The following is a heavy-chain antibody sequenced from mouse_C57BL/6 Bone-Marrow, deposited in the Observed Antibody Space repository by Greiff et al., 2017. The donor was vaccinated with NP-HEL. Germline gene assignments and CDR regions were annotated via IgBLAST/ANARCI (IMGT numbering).Heavy chain of an antibody. D-gene: IGHD1-2*01. CDR2: ISSGSSTI. CDR1: GFTFSDYG. Sequence: EVQLVESGGGLVKPGGSLKLSCAASGFTFSDYGMHWVRQAPEKGLEWVAYISSGSSTIYYADTVKGRFTISRDIAKNTLFLQMTSLRSEETAMYDCARLRRHAMDYWGQGTSVTVSS. CDR3: ARLRRHAMDY. V-gene: IGHV5-17*01. J-gene: IGHJ4*01.